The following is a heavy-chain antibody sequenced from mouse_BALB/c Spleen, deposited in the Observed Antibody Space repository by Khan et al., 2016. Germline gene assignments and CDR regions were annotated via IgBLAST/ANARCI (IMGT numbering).Heavy chain of an antibody. CDR1: GFTFSDYY. V-gene: IGHV5-4*02. Sequence: EVELVESGGGLVKPGGSLKLSCAASGFTFSDYYMYWVRQTPEKRLEWVATISDGGSYTYYPDSVKGRFTISRDNAKNNLYLQMSSLKSEETAMYYCARERLRRGFAYWGQGTLVTVSA. CDR3: ARERLRRGFAY. J-gene: IGHJ3*01. CDR2: ISDGGSYT. D-gene: IGHD2-4*01.